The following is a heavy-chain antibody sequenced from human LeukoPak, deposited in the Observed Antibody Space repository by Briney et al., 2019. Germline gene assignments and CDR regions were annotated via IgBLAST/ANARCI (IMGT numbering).Heavy chain of an antibody. CDR2: IWYDGSNR. V-gene: IGHV3-33*01. Sequence: GRSLRLSCAASGFTFRGNGMHRVRQAPGKGLEWVAIIWYDGSNRYYADSVKGRFTISRDNSKSTLFLQMNSLTAEDTAVYYCARDQGTSVTAMVGGHFDYWGPGTLVTVSS. J-gene: IGHJ4*02. CDR3: ARDQGTSVTAMVGGHFDY. D-gene: IGHD4-17*01. CDR1: GFTFRGNG.